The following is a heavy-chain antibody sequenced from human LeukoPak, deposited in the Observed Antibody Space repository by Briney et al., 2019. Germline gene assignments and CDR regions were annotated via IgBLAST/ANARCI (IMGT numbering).Heavy chain of an antibody. CDR3: ARLFGGVTTFDY. CDR1: GFTFSAFW. Sequence: GGSLRLSCAASGFTFSAFWMSWVRQGPGKGLEWVASIKPDGSDSHHVDSMMGRFTISRDNAKNLLYLQMNSLSAEDTAVYYCARLFGGVTTFDYWGQGALVTVSS. V-gene: IGHV3-7*01. D-gene: IGHD4-17*01. CDR2: IKPDGSDS. J-gene: IGHJ4*02.